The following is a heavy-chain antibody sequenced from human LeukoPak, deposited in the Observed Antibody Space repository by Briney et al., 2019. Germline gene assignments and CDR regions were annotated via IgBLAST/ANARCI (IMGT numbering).Heavy chain of an antibody. CDR2: INPNSGGT. V-gene: IGHV1-2*06. Sequence: ASVKVSCKASGYTFTGYYMHWVRQAPGQGLEWMGRINPNSGGTNYAQKFQGRVTMTRDTSIGTAYMELSRLRSNDTAVYYCARLSDSSGYYPHRYFDYWGQGTLVTVSS. J-gene: IGHJ4*02. CDR1: GYTFTGYY. CDR3: ARLSDSSGYYPHRYFDY. D-gene: IGHD3-22*01.